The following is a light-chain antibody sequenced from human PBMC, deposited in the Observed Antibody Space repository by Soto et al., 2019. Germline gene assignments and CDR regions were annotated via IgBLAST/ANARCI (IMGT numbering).Light chain of an antibody. CDR2: EVR. Sequence: QSVLTQPASVSGSPGQSITISCTGTSNDIGGHDYVSWYQQRPGKAPKMLIYEVRERPSGVSSRFSGSKSGNTASLTISGLQAEDEGDYYCSSHTSLATHVLFGGGTKVTVL. CDR1: SNDIGGHDY. CDR3: SSHTSLATHVL. V-gene: IGLV2-14*01. J-gene: IGLJ2*01.